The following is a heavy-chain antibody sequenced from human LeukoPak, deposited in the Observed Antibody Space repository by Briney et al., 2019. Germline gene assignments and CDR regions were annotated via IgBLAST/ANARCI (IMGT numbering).Heavy chain of an antibody. Sequence: SETLSLTCTVSGGSISSHYWSWIRQPPGKGLEWIGYIYYSGSTNYNPSLKSRVTVSVDTSKNQFSLKLSSVTAADTAVYYCARGVCDSSGYCLDYWGQGTLVTVSS. CDR2: IYYSGST. V-gene: IGHV4-59*11. D-gene: IGHD3-22*01. CDR3: ARGVCDSSGYCLDY. J-gene: IGHJ4*02. CDR1: GGSISSHY.